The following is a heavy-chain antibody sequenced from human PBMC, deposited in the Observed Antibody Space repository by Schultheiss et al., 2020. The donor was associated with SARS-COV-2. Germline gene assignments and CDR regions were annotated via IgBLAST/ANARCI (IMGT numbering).Heavy chain of an antibody. CDR2: IWYDGSNK. CDR1: GFTFSSYA. CDR3: ARDGTQLWSYYYYYYMDV. J-gene: IGHJ6*03. V-gene: IGHV3-33*08. D-gene: IGHD5-18*01. Sequence: GESLKISCAASGFTFSSYAMHWVRQAPGKGLEWVAVIWYDGSNKYYADSVKGRFTISRDNAKNSLYLQMNSLRAEDTAVYYCARDGTQLWSYYYYYYMDVWGKGTTVTVSS.